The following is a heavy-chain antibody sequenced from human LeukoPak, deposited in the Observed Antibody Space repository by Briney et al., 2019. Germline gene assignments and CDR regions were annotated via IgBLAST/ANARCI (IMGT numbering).Heavy chain of an antibody. J-gene: IGHJ4*02. D-gene: IGHD2-2*01. CDR1: GFTFSSYA. Sequence: PGGSLRLSCAASGFTFSSYAMHWVHQAPGKGLEWVAVISYDGSNKYYADSVKGRFTISRDNSKNTLYLQMNSLRAEDTAVYYCASAMESRDAIAVVPAAPEGYWGQGTLVTVSS. V-gene: IGHV3-30-3*01. CDR2: ISYDGSNK. CDR3: ASAMESRDAIAVVPAAPEGY.